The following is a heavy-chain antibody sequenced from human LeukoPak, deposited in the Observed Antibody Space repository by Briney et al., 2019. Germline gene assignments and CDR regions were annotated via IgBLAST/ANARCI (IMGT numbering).Heavy chain of an antibody. CDR3: AKTLLNYYSSSSY. Sequence: ETLSLTCAVYGGSFSGYYWSWVRQAPGKGLEWVSAISGSGGSTYYADSVKGRFTISRDNSKNTLYLQMNSLRAEDTAVYYCAKTLLNYYSSSSYWGQGTLVTVSS. CDR2: ISGSGGST. J-gene: IGHJ4*02. D-gene: IGHD6-13*01. V-gene: IGHV3-23*01. CDR1: GGSFSGYY.